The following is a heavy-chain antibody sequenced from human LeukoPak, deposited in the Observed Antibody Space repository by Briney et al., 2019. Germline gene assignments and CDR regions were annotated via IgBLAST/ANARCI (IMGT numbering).Heavy chain of an antibody. J-gene: IGHJ4*02. CDR2: IRYDGSNK. Sequence: GGSLRLSCAASGFTFSSYGMHWVRQAPGKGLEWVAFIRYDGSNKYYADSVKGRFTIPRDNAKNSLYLQMNSLRAEDTAVYYCARERYCSSTSCYELDYWGQGTLVTVSS. D-gene: IGHD2-2*01. CDR3: ARERYCSSTSCYELDY. CDR1: GFTFSSYG. V-gene: IGHV3-30*02.